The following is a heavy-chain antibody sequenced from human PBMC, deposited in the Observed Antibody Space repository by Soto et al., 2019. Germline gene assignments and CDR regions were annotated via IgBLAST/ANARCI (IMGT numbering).Heavy chain of an antibody. Sequence: DVQLVESGGGLIQTGESLRLSCAAFGLTISGKKYVAWVRQAPGKGLEWVSALYDVDGSFYADSVTGRFTTSSDSSKTTVYLQMYDLRPDDTAVYYCATWHEREHAFDVWGQGTTVTISS. J-gene: IGHJ3*01. D-gene: IGHD1-1*01. CDR1: GLTISGKKY. CDR3: ATWHEREHAFDV. V-gene: IGHV3-53*01. CDR2: LYDVDGS.